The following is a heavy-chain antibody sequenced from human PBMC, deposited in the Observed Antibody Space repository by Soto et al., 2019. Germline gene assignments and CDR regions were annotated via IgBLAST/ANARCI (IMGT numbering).Heavy chain of an antibody. Sequence: ASVKVSCKASGYTFTGYYMHWVRQAPGQGLEWMGWINPNSGGTNYAQKFQGWVTMTRDTSISTAYVELSRLRSDDTAVYYCARGRIAAAAKGGMDVWGQGTTVTVSS. CDR2: INPNSGGT. V-gene: IGHV1-2*04. CDR1: GYTFTGYY. D-gene: IGHD6-13*01. CDR3: ARGRIAAAAKGGMDV. J-gene: IGHJ6*02.